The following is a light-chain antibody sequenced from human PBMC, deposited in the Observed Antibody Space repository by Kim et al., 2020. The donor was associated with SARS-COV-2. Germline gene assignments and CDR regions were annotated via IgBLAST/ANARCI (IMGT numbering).Light chain of an antibody. CDR1: SSNIGINV. CDR2: DSN. Sequence: QSVLTQPPSVSGTPGQRVTISCSGSSSNIGINVVNWYQQLPGTAPKLLIYDSNQRPSGVPDRFSGSKSGTSASLAISGLQSEDEADYFCATWDDSLTGFVLGTGTKVTVL. V-gene: IGLV1-44*01. CDR3: ATWDDSLTGFV. J-gene: IGLJ1*01.